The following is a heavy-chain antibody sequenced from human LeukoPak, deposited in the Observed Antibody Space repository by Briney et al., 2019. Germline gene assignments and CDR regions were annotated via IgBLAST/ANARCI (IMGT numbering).Heavy chain of an antibody. CDR2: ISDSGGT. Sequence: GGSLRLSCAASGFTLSTYGMNWVRQAPGKGLEWVSGISDSGGTYYADSVKGRFTISRDNSKNTLYLQMHSLRVEDTAVYYCAKSPDFWSGPYYFDYWGQGTLVTVSS. CDR3: AKSPDFWSGPYYFDY. V-gene: IGHV3-23*01. CDR1: GFTLSTYG. J-gene: IGHJ4*02. D-gene: IGHD3-3*01.